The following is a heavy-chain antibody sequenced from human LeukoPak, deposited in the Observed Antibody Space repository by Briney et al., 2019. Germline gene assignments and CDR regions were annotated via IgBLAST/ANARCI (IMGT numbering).Heavy chain of an antibody. CDR1: GFTFSSYA. Sequence: GGSLRLSCAASGFTFSSYAMSWVRQAPGKGLEWVSAISGSGGSTHYADSVKGRFTISRDNSKNTLYLQMNSLRAEDTAVYYCANDEPYSSSWSGDYYGMDVWGEGTTVTVSS. D-gene: IGHD6-13*01. CDR3: ANDEPYSSSWSGDYYGMDV. V-gene: IGHV3-23*01. J-gene: IGHJ6*04. CDR2: ISGSGGST.